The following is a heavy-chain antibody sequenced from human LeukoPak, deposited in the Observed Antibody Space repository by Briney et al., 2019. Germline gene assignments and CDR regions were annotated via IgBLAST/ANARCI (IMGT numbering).Heavy chain of an antibody. D-gene: IGHD3-10*01. J-gene: IGHJ4*02. CDR2: IWYDGSEK. V-gene: IGHV3-33*01. CDR1: GFTFSSYG. Sequence: PGRSLRLSCAASGFTFSSYGMHWVRQAPGKGLEWVAVIWYDGSEKNYADSVKGRFTISRDNSKNTLYLQMNSLRAEDTAVYYCARDFYVGSGSYYIGYYWGQGTLVTVSS. CDR3: ARDFYVGSGSYYIGYY.